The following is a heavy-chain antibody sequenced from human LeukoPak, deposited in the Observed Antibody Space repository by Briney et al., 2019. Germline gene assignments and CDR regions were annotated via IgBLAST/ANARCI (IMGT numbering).Heavy chain of an antibody. J-gene: IGHJ4*02. CDR1: GGSVTDYY. CDR3: ASQKLGNDY. Sequence: SETLSLTCTVSGGSVTDYYWSWIRQSPGKGLEWIGYIYYTGTSYNPSLKSRVTVSADTSKNQFSLKLISVTAADTAVYYCASQKLGNDYWGQGTLVTVSS. CDR2: IYYTGT. V-gene: IGHV4-59*02. D-gene: IGHD7-27*01.